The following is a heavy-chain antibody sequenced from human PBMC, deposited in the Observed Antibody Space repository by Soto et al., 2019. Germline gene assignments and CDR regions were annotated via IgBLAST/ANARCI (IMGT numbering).Heavy chain of an antibody. D-gene: IGHD3-10*01. CDR1: GGSISSYY. J-gene: IGHJ4*02. Sequence: TLSLTCTVSGGSISSYYWSWIRQPPGKGLEWIGYIYYSGSTNYNPSLKSRVTISVDTSKNQFSLKLSSVTAADTAVYYCARNDYYGSGSLHWGQGTLVTVSS. V-gene: IGHV4-59*08. CDR2: IYYSGST. CDR3: ARNDYYGSGSLH.